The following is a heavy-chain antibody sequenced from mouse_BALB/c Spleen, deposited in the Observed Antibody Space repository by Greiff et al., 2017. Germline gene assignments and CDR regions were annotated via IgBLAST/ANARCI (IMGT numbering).Heavy chain of an antibody. D-gene: IGHD2-3*01. V-gene: IGHV14-3*02. CDR1: GFNIKDTY. CDR2: IDPANGNT. Sequence: VQLQQSGAELVKPGASVKLSCTASGFNIKDTYMHWVKQRPEQGLEWIGRIDPANGNTKYDPKFQGKATITADTSSNTAYLQLSSLTSEDTAVYYCARSGGGYYSYYYAMDDWGQGTSVTVSS. CDR3: ARSGGGYYSYYYAMDD. J-gene: IGHJ4*01.